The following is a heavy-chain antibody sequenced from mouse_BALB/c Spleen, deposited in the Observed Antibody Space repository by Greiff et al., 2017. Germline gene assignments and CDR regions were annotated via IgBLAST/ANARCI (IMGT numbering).Heavy chain of an antibody. CDR2: ISSGSSTI. Sequence: EVKVVESGGGLVQPGGSRKLSCAASGFTFSSFGMHWVRQAPEKGLEWVAYISSGSSTIYYADTVKGRFTISRDNPKNTLFLQMTSLRSEDTAMYYCANSRSFAYWGQGTLVTVSA. CDR1: GFTFSSFG. J-gene: IGHJ3*01. CDR3: ANSRSFAY. V-gene: IGHV5-17*02.